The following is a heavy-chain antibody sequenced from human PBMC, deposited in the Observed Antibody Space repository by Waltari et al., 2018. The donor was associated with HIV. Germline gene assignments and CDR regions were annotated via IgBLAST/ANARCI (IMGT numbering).Heavy chain of an antibody. CDR1: GGHFSSYA. V-gene: IGHV1-69*01. J-gene: IGHJ3*02. D-gene: IGHD3-10*01. CDR3: ARDYYGSGSYYNASGAFDI. Sequence: QVQLVQSGAEVKKPGSSVKVSCKASGGHFSSYAISWVRQAPGPGLEWMGGIIPIFGTANYAQKFQGRVTITADESTSTAYMELSSLRSEDTAVYYCARDYYGSGSYYNASGAFDIWGQGTMVTVSS. CDR2: IIPIFGTA.